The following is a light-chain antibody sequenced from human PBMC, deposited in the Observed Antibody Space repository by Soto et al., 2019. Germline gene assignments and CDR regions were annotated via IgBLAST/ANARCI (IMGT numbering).Light chain of an antibody. CDR1: QSVNST. CDR3: QQYGSSGT. V-gene: IGKV3-20*01. CDR2: GAS. J-gene: IGKJ1*01. Sequence: EVMMTQSPVTLSVSPGERATLSCRASQSVNSTLAWYQQKPGQAPRLLIYGASNRATGIPDRFSGSGSGTDFTLTISRLEPEDFAVYYCQQYGSSGTFGQGTKVDI.